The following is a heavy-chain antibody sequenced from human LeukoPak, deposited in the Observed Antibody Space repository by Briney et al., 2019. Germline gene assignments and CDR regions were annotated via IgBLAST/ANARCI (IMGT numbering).Heavy chain of an antibody. CDR2: ISGSGGCT. Sequence: GGSLRLSCAASGFTFSSYAMSWVRQAPGKGLEWVSAISGSGGCTYYADSVKGRFTISRDNSKNTLYLQMNSLRAEDTAVYYCAKDQTGYSSSWYGGVDYWGQGTLVTVSS. CDR1: GFTFSSYA. J-gene: IGHJ4*02. D-gene: IGHD6-13*01. CDR3: AKDQTGYSSSWYGGVDY. V-gene: IGHV3-23*01.